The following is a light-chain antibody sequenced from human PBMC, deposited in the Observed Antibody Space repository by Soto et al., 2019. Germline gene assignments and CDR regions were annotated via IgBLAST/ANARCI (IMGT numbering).Light chain of an antibody. J-gene: IGKJ1*01. CDR1: QSINW. Sequence: DIQLAQSPSTLSASVGDRITITCRATQSINWLAWYQQKPGKAPKLLIFEASRLESGVPSRFSGSGSGTEFTRTISSLQPDDFGTYYCKRCDTYSPMWPFGQGTKVDVK. CDR3: KRCDTYSPMWP. CDR2: EAS. V-gene: IGKV1-5*03.